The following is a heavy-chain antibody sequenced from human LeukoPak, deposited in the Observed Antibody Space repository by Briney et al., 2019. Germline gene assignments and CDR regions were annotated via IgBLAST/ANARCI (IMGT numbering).Heavy chain of an antibody. CDR2: IYTSGST. CDR3: ARVKGEQWLTPDGYYFDY. V-gene: IGHV4-61*02. J-gene: IGHJ4*02. D-gene: IGHD6-19*01. Sequence: SQTLSLTCTVSGGPISSGSYYWSWIRQPAGKGLEWIGRIYTSGSTNYNPSLKSRVTISVDTSKNQFSLKLSSVTAADTAVYYCARVKGEQWLTPDGYYFDYWGQGTLVTVSS. CDR1: GGPISSGSYY.